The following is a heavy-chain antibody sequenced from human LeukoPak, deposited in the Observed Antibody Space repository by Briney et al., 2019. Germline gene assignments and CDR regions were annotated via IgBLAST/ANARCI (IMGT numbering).Heavy chain of an antibody. D-gene: IGHD6-13*01. Sequence: GASVKVSCKASGYTFTSSYIHWVRQAPGQGLDWMGIINPSGGSTSYAQKFRGRVTMTRDTSTSTVYMELSSLRSEDTAVYYCARWAAAGTSGFDYWGQGTLVTVSS. CDR3: ARWAAAGTSGFDY. V-gene: IGHV1-46*01. CDR1: GYTFTSSY. J-gene: IGHJ4*02. CDR2: INPSGGST.